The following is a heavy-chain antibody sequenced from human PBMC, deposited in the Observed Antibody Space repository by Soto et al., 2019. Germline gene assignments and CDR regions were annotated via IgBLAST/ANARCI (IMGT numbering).Heavy chain of an antibody. CDR3: ARWGTTGGLEV. CDR2: TSYDGSNK. Sequence: QVQLVESGGGVVQPGTSLRLSCVGSGFTFRSYVIHWVRQAPGKGLEWVALTSYDGSNKDYGDSVKGRFAISRGNSMNTVDLQMDSLRREYTALYYCARWGTTGGLEVCGQGTLVSVYS. V-gene: IGHV3-30*09. CDR1: GFTFRSYV. D-gene: IGHD3-16*01. J-gene: IGHJ1*01.